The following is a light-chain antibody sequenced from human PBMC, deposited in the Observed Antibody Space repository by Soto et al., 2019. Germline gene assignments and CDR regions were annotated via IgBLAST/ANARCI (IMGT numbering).Light chain of an antibody. J-gene: IGLJ1*01. V-gene: IGLV2-14*01. CDR3: SSYTSSSTRV. CDR2: DVS. Sequence: QSALTQPASVSGSPGQSNTISCTGTSSDVGGYNYVSWYQQHPGNAPKLMIYDVSNRPSGVSNRFSGSKSGNTASLTFSGLQAEDEADYYCSSYTSSSTRVFGTGTKVTVL. CDR1: SSDVGGYNY.